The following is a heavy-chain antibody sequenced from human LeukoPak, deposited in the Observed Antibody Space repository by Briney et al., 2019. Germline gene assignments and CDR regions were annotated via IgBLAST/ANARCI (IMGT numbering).Heavy chain of an antibody. V-gene: IGHV3-23*01. J-gene: IGHJ4*02. D-gene: IGHD2-21*01. CDR1: GFRFSYNA. Sequence: PGGSLRLSCAASGFRFSYNAMNWVRQAPGTGLEWVSGISGSGDSTYYADPVRGRFTISRDNSKETVYLQMTSLRADDTAVYYCAKTAMIKVIATSYPKGLNYWGQGALVTVSS. CDR3: AKTAMIKVIATSYPKGLNY. CDR2: ISGSGDST.